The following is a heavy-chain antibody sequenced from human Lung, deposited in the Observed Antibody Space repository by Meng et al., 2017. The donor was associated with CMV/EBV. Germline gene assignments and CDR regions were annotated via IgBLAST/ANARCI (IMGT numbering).Heavy chain of an antibody. CDR1: GGTFCSNA. CDR2: IIPIFGTA. D-gene: IGHD2-2*01. Sequence: DFCKASGGTFCSNANSWVRQPPRQRLLWRGGIIPIFGTANYAQKFKGRVMITTDESTSTAYMELSSLRSEDTAVCYGARGPTSRYCSSTSGDWGAGFDPWGQGALVTVSS. V-gene: IGHV1-69*05. J-gene: IGHJ5*02. CDR3: ARGPTSRYCSSTSGDWGAGFDP.